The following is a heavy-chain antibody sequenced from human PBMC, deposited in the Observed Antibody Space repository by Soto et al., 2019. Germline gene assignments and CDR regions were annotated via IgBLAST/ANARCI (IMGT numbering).Heavy chain of an antibody. J-gene: IGHJ6*02. D-gene: IGHD6-19*01. CDR3: AKAVAGTSYYYYYGMDV. V-gene: IGHV3-23*01. Sequence: VGSLSLSCAASGFTFSSYAMSWVRQAPGKGLEWVSAISGSGGSTYYADSVEGRFTICRDNSKNTLYLQMNSLRAEDTAVYYCAKAVAGTSYYYYYGMDVWGQGTTVTVSS. CDR2: ISGSGGST. CDR1: GFTFSSYA.